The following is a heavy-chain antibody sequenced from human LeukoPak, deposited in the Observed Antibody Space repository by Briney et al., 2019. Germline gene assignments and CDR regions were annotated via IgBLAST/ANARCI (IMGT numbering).Heavy chain of an antibody. V-gene: IGHV3-53*01. J-gene: IGHJ4*02. CDR3: ARGVEPLAANTLAY. D-gene: IGHD1-14*01. CDR2: RYSDGNT. Sequence: GGSLRLSCAASGFTVITNDMTWVRQAPGKGLEWVSVRYSDGNTKYADSVQGRFTISRDNSKNTLYLEMNSLSPDDTAVYYCARGVEPLAANTLAYWGQGTLVTVSS. CDR1: GFTVITND.